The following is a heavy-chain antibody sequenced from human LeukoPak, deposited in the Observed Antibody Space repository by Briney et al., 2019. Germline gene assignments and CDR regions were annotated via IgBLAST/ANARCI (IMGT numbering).Heavy chain of an antibody. CDR1: GYTFTSYD. V-gene: IGHV1-8*01. D-gene: IGHD6-13*01. CDR2: MNPNSGNT. CDR3: ARAYSSSWFYWFDP. Sequence: ASVKVSCKASGYTFTSYDINWVRQATGQGLEWMGWMNPNSGNTGYAQKFQGRVTMTRNTSISTAYMELSNLRSEDTAVYYCARAYSSSWFYWFDPWGQGTLVTVSS. J-gene: IGHJ5*02.